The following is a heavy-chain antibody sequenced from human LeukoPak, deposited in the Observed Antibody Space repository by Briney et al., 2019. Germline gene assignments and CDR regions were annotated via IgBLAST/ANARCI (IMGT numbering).Heavy chain of an antibody. CDR1: GFTFSSYA. V-gene: IGHV3-23*01. D-gene: IGHD5-12*01. CDR2: IGGSGGST. CDR3: AKDWDIVATITGDAFDI. Sequence: GGSLRLSCAASGFTFSSYAMSWVRQAPGKGLEWVSAIGGSGGSTYYADSVKGRFTISRDNSKNTLYLQMNSLRAEDTAVYYCAKDWDIVATITGDAFDIWGQGTMVTVSS. J-gene: IGHJ3*02.